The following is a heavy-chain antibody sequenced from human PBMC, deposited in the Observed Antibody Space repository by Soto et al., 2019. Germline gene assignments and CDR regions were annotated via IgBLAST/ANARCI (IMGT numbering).Heavy chain of an antibody. V-gene: IGHV1-69*02. J-gene: IGHJ4*02. CDR3: VIDLGYFDF. D-gene: IGHD2-15*01. Sequence: QVQLVQSGTEVKKPGSSVAVSCQASAGTFNNHSLSWVRQAPGQGLEWMGRSIPILGRADYSQKFQGRLTLTVDKPTSTADMELSSLASEDTAVYYCVIDLGYFDFWGQGTLVTVSS. CDR2: SIPILGRA. CDR1: AGTFNNHS.